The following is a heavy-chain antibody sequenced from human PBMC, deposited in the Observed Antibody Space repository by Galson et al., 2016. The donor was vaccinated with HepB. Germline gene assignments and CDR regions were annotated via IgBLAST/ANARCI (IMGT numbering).Heavy chain of an antibody. J-gene: IGHJ4*02. Sequence: SLRLSCAASGFTFSNVWMNWVRQAPGKGLEWVGRIRSKTAGGTTDYAAPVKGRFTVSRDDSKNTPFLQMSSLETDDTAVYYCATEVFGMPFNSDYWGQGTVVTVSS. V-gene: IGHV3-15*01. CDR2: IRSKTAGGTT. D-gene: IGHD2-2*01. CDR1: GFTFSNVW. CDR3: ATEVFGMPFNSDY.